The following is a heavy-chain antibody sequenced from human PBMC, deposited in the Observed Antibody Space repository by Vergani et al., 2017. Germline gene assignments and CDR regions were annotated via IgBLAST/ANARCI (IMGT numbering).Heavy chain of an antibody. J-gene: IGHJ4*02. Sequence: QVQLVQSGAEVKKPGASVTVSCKASGYTFTDYFMHWVRQAPGQGLEWMGWINPNSGGTNYAQTFQGRVTMTRDTSISTAYMELGNLRSDDTAVYYCARVVTSSNRDYFDYWGQGTLVTVSS. CDR3: ARVVTSSNRDYFDY. CDR2: INPNSGGT. D-gene: IGHD2-2*01. V-gene: IGHV1-2*02. CDR1: GYTFTDYF.